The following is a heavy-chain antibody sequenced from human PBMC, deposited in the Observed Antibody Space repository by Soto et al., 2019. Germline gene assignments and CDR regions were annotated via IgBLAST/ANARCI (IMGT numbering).Heavy chain of an antibody. Sequence: AAVKVSCKASGYTFTGYYMHWVRQAPGQGLEWMGWINPNSGGTNYAQKFQGRVTMTRDTSISTAYMELSRLRSDDTAVYYCARTMVVATIGAVGYWGQGTLVPVSS. CDR1: GYTFTGYY. V-gene: IGHV1-2*02. CDR2: INPNSGGT. J-gene: IGHJ4*02. CDR3: ARTMVVATIGAVGY. D-gene: IGHD5-12*01.